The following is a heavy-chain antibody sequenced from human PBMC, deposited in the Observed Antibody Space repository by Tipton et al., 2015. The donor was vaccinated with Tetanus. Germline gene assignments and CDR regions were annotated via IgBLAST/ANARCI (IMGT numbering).Heavy chain of an antibody. J-gene: IGHJ4*02. D-gene: IGHD3-3*01. Sequence: LRLSCTVSGGSVSSGSYYWSWVRQPPGKGLEYIGYILYGGSTHYNPSLKSRLTMSADPAKNQFSLRLTSVTAADTAVYYCARIHDFWSGYFDFWGQGTLVIVSS. V-gene: IGHV4-61*01. CDR3: ARIHDFWSGYFDF. CDR1: GGSVSSGSYY. CDR2: ILYGGST.